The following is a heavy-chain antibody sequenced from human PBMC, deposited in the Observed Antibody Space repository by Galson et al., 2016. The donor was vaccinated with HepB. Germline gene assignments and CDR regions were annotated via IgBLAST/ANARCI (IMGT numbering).Heavy chain of an antibody. V-gene: IGHV3-48*02. J-gene: IGHJ3*01. CDR2: ISSALRPI. CDR1: GFTLSGSG. Sequence: SLRLSCAASGFTLSGSGLNWVRQAPGRGLQWISYISSALRPIYYADSVKGRFAISRDNAKNSVVLGMNSLREEDTGVYYCARELVRSAFDLWGQGTMVTVSS. D-gene: IGHD6-6*01. CDR3: ARELVRSAFDL.